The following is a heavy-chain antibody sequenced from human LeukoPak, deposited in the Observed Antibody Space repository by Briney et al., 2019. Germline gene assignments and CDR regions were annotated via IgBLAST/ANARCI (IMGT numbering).Heavy chain of an antibody. Sequence: SETLSLTCAVYGGSFSGYYWSWIRQPPGKGLEWIGEINHSGSTNYNPSLKSRVTISVDTSKNQFSLKLSSVTAADTAVYYCARGQWLRGVFDYWGQGTLVTASS. CDR2: INHSGST. V-gene: IGHV4-34*01. D-gene: IGHD5-12*01. J-gene: IGHJ4*02. CDR1: GGSFSGYY. CDR3: ARGQWLRGVFDY.